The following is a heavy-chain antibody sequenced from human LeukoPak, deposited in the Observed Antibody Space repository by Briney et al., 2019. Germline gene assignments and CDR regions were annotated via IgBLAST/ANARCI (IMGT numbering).Heavy chain of an antibody. V-gene: IGHV4-39*01. Sequence: SETLALTCTVSGGSISSRSSYWVWIRQPPGKGLEWIGTIYYSGSTYSNPSLRSRVTISVDTSKNQFSLRLNSVTAADTAVYYCARLYYYGSRYFDYWGQGTLVTVSS. CDR1: GGSISSRSSY. CDR3: ARLYYYGSRYFDY. D-gene: IGHD3-10*01. CDR2: IYYSGST. J-gene: IGHJ4*02.